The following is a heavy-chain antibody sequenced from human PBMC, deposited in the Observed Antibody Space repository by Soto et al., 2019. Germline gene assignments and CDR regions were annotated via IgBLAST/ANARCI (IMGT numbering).Heavy chain of an antibody. CDR1: GYSFTSYW. J-gene: IGHJ4*02. CDR3: ARSYSSSWYGIDY. CDR2: IYPGDSDT. V-gene: IGHV5-51*01. Sequence: GESLKISCKCSGYSFTSYWIGLVRQMPGKGLEWMGIIYPGDSDTRYSPSFQGQVTISADKSISTAYLQWSSLKASDTAMYYCARSYSSSWYGIDYWGQGTLVTVSS. D-gene: IGHD6-13*01.